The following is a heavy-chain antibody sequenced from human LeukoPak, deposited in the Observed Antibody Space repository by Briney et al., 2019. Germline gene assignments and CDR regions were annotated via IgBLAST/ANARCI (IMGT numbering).Heavy chain of an antibody. CDR3: ARDSYYYDSSGYYVPYYFDY. CDR1: GFTFSSYA. Sequence: GGSPRLSCAASGFTFSSYAMHWVRQAPGKGLEWVAVISYDGSNKYYADSVKGRFTISRDNSKNTLFLQMNSLRAEDTAVYYCARDSYYYDSSGYYVPYYFDYWGQGTLVTVSS. CDR2: ISYDGSNK. D-gene: IGHD3-22*01. V-gene: IGHV3-30-3*01. J-gene: IGHJ4*02.